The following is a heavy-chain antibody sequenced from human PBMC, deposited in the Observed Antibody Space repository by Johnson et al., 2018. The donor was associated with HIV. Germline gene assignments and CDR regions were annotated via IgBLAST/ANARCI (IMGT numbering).Heavy chain of an antibody. D-gene: IGHD6-19*01. J-gene: IGHJ3*02. CDR1: GFTFNTNW. V-gene: IGHV3-74*02. Sequence: VQLVESGGGLVQPGGSLRLSCVGSGFTFNTNWMHWVRQAPGKGLVWVSRINSDGSSTSYADSVKGRFTIARDNAKNTLYLQMDSLGAEDTAVDYCARHKAVADAFDIWGQGTVVTVS. CDR2: INSDGSST. CDR3: ARHKAVADAFDI.